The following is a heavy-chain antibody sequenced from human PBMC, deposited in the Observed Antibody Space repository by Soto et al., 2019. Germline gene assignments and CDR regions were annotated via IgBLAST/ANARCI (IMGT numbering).Heavy chain of an antibody. CDR3: ARAGYQLPKDYYYYMDV. Sequence: GGSLRLSCAASGFTFSSYGMHWVRQAPGKGLEWVAVIWYDGSNKYYADYVKGRFTISRDNSKNTLYLQMNSLRAEDTAVYYCARAGYQLPKDYYYYMDVWGKGTTVTVSS. J-gene: IGHJ6*03. D-gene: IGHD2-2*01. CDR1: GFTFSSYG. CDR2: IWYDGSNK. V-gene: IGHV3-33*01.